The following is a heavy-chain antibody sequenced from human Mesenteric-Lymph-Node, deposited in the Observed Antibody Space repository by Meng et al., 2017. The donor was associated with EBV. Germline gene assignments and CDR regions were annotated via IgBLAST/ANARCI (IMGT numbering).Heavy chain of an antibody. Sequence: EVQLVESGGGLIQPGGSLRLACVASGFTVSSNYMSWVRQAPGKGLEWVSRLNTDGNRASYADSVKGRFTISRDNAKNTLYLQMNSLRAEDTAVYYCARAVAAAGFDYWGQGTLVTVSS. V-gene: IGHV3-74*02. J-gene: IGHJ4*02. CDR2: LNTDGNRA. CDR3: ARAVAAAGFDY. D-gene: IGHD6-13*01. CDR1: GFTVSSNY.